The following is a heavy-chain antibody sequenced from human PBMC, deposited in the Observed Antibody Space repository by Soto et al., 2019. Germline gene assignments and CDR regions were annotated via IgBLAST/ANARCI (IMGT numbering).Heavy chain of an antibody. Sequence: GGSLRLSCAASGFTFRSYGMHWVRQSPGKGLEWVAVISYDGSSKYYADSVKGRFTISRANSKNTLYLQMNSLRAEDTAVYYCARDTDYDILTGYYNKLKGNPNAFDIWGQGRMVTVSS. CDR3: ARDTDYDILTGYYNKLKGNPNAFDI. CDR1: GFTFRSYG. D-gene: IGHD3-9*01. J-gene: IGHJ3*02. V-gene: IGHV3-30-3*01. CDR2: ISYDGSSK.